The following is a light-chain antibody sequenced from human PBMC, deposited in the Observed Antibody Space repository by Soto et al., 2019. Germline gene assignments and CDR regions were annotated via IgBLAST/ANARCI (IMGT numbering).Light chain of an antibody. CDR2: KAS. CDR3: QQYSTYTPRT. V-gene: IGKV1-5*03. CDR1: QSISIW. Sequence: DIQMTQSPSTLPASAGDRVTITCRASQSISIWLAWYQQKPGKAPKILIYKASSLESGVPSRFSGSGSGTEFTLTISSLQPDDFATYYCQQYSTYTPRTFGQGPKVDNK. J-gene: IGKJ1*01.